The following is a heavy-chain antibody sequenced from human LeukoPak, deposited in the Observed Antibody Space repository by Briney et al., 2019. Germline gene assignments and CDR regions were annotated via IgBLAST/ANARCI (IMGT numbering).Heavy chain of an antibody. CDR3: ARLSIAVAEGIDY. D-gene: IGHD6-19*01. V-gene: IGHV4-61*02. Sequence: PSETLSLTCTVSGGSISSGKYYWSWIRQPAGKGLEWIGRIYTSGSTNYNPSLKSRVTISVDTSKNQFSLKLSSVTAADTAVYYCARLSIAVAEGIDYWGQGTLVTVSS. CDR1: GGSISSGKYY. CDR2: IYTSGST. J-gene: IGHJ4*02.